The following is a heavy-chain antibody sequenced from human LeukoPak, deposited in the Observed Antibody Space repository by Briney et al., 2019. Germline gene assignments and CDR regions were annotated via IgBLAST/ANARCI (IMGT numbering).Heavy chain of an antibody. CDR1: GFTFSSYA. Sequence: GGSLRLSCAASGFTFSSYAMTWVRQAPGKGLEWVSSISGSATNTFYAYSVRGRFTISRDNSKSTLYLQMNSLRADDTAVYYCAKSGAQSGYLNWGQGTLVTVSS. D-gene: IGHD3-3*01. V-gene: IGHV3-23*01. CDR3: AKSGAQSGYLN. CDR2: ISGSATNT. J-gene: IGHJ4*02.